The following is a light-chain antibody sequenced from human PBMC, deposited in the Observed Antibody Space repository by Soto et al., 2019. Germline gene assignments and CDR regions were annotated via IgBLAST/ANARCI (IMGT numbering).Light chain of an antibody. CDR1: RSDVGGNDL. CDR3: CSYAGRNTLI. J-gene: IGLJ2*01. V-gene: IGLV2-8*01. CDR2: AVD. Sequence: QSVLTQPPSASGSPGQSVTISCTGSRSDVGGNDLVSWYQQHPGKAPQLIISAVDKRPSGVPARFSGSKSGNTASLTVSGLQAEDEADYYCCSYAGRNTLIFGGGTKVTVL.